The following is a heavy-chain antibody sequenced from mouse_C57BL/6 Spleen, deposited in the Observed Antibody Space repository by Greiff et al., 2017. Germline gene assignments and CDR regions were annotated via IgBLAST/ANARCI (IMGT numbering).Heavy chain of an antibody. J-gene: IGHJ2*01. CDR1: GFNIKDDY. D-gene: IGHD2-3*01. Sequence: VQLQQSGAELVRPGASVKLSCTASGFNIKDDYMHWVKQRPEQGLEWIGWIDPANGDTEYASKFQGKATITADTSSNTAYLQLSSLTSEDTAVYYCTTNDGFLFGGWGQGATLTVAS. CDR2: IDPANGDT. V-gene: IGHV14-4*01. CDR3: TTNDGFLFGG.